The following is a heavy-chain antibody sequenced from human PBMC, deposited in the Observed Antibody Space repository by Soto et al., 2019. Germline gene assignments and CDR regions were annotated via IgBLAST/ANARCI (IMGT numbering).Heavy chain of an antibody. V-gene: IGHV2-26*01. CDR2: IFSNDEK. CDR3: ARIRPGYCSGGSCYSFGC. D-gene: IGHD2-15*01. J-gene: IGHJ1*01. CDR1: GFSLSNARMG. Sequence: QVTLKESVPVLVKPTETLTLTCTVSGFSLSNARMGVSWIRQPPGKALEWLAYIFSNDEKSYSTSLKSRLTNYTDTSISQVVLTLTHLDPVDTAPYYCARIRPGYCSGGSCYSFGCWGQGALVPVSS.